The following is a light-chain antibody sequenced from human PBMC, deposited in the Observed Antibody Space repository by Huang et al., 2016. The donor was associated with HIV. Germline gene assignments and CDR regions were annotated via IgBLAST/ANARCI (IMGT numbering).Light chain of an antibody. J-gene: IGKJ2*01. V-gene: IGKV1-39*01. CDR2: SAS. CDR3: QGSLSIPHT. Sequence: DIQMTQSPSSLSASVGDRVTITCRASENIRRYLNWYQQKPGKPPKLLIHSASTVQSGVPSRFIGSGSGTDFTLTITSLQPEDFATYYCQGSLSIPHTFGQGTNLEIK. CDR1: ENIRRY.